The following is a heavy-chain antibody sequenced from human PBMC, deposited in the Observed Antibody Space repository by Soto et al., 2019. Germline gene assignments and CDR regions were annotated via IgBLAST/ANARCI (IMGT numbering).Heavy chain of an antibody. Sequence: TMSETWFGSDAATSRVSYIGWVRWHQRKGLEWIGSINHSGNTYYNPSLQSRVTISVGTSKNQVSLKVSSVTAADPAVYYCLRSCDDDGSLLYYPTRGTLDL. J-gene: IGHJ2*01. CDR2: INHSGNT. V-gene: IGHV4-38-2*01. D-gene: IGHD2-2*01. CDR1: DAATSRVSY. CDR3: LRSCDDDGSLLYYPTRGTLDL.